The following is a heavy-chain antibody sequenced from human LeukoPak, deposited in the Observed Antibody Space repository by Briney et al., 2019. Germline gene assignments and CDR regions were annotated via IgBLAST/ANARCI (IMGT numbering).Heavy chain of an antibody. D-gene: IGHD4-17*01. CDR3: AKGYVPDDYGIYYYYAMDV. J-gene: IGHJ6*02. CDR2: ISGGTT. CDR1: GFTFSSYA. V-gene: IGHV3-23*01. Sequence: GASLRLSCAASGFTFSSYAMSWVRQAPGKGPEWISTISGGTTYYADSVKGRFTIARDNSRNTLYLQMSSLRAEDTAVYCCAKGYVPDDYGIYYYYAMDVWGQGTTVTVSS.